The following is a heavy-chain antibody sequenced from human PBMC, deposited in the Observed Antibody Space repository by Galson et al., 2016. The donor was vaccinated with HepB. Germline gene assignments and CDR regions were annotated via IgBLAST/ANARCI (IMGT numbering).Heavy chain of an antibody. V-gene: IGHV4-30-4*01. D-gene: IGHD3-16*01. J-gene: IGHJ6*02. CDR1: GNSISSGDYY. Sequence: TLSLTCTVSGNSISSGDYYWSWIRQAPGKGLEWIAYIYYTGNTHYNPSLKSRLTISVDKSKNQFSLSLTSVTAADTAVYFCVRGGSGDYSYGFDVWGPGTTVIVSS. CDR2: IYYTGNT. CDR3: VRGGSGDYSYGFDV.